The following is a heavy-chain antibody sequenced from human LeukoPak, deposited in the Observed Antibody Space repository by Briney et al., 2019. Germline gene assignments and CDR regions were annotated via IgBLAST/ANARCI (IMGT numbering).Heavy chain of an antibody. CDR1: GFTFSSYW. CDR3: ASSIGGYNWFDP. Sequence: PGGSLRLSCAASGFTFSSYWMHWVRQAPGKGLVWVSRINSDGTTATYADFEKGRFTISRDNAKNTLDLQMNSLRGEDTAVYYCASSIGGYNWFDPWGQGTLVTVSS. J-gene: IGHJ5*02. V-gene: IGHV3-74*01. CDR2: INSDGTTA. D-gene: IGHD3-16*01.